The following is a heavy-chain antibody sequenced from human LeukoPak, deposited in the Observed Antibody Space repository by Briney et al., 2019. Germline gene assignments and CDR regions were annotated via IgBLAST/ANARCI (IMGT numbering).Heavy chain of an antibody. CDR1: GGSLSGYY. CDR2: INHSGST. D-gene: IGHD3-16*01. CDR3: SRGRAYGVMFPFGY. J-gene: IGHJ4*02. V-gene: IGHV4-34*01. Sequence: PSETLSLTCAVDGGSLSGYYWSWIRQPPGKGLEWIGEINHSGSTNYNPSLKSRVTISVDTSKNQFSLKLSSVTAADTAVYYCSRGRAYGVMFPFGYWGQGTLVTVSS.